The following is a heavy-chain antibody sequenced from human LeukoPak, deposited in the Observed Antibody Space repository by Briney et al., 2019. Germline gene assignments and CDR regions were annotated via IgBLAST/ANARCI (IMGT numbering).Heavy chain of an antibody. Sequence: GGSLRLSCAVSGFTFDDYAMHWVRQAPGKGLEWVSLISGDGGSTYYADSVKGRFTISRDNSKNSLYLQMNSLRTEDTALYYCAKDCSGGSCYYYYGMDVWGQGTTVTVSS. CDR3: AKDCSGGSCYYYYGMDV. D-gene: IGHD2-15*01. CDR2: ISGDGGST. V-gene: IGHV3-43*02. CDR1: GFTFDDYA. J-gene: IGHJ6*02.